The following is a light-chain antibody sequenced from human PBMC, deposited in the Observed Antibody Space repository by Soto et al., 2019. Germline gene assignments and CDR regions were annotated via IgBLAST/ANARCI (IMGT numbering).Light chain of an antibody. CDR3: QKYGTASPIT. Sequence: EIVLTQSPGPLSLSPGERATLSCRSSQSVSSSYLGWYQQQPGQTPRLLIYGASSRATGIPDRFSGSGSGTDFTLTISRVEPEDFAVYYCQKYGTASPITFGGGTKVDIK. CDR1: QSVSSSY. J-gene: IGKJ4*01. V-gene: IGKV3-20*01. CDR2: GAS.